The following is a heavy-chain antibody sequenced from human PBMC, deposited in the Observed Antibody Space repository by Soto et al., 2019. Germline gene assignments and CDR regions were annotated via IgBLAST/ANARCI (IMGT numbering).Heavy chain of an antibody. CDR2: IWFDGSKK. V-gene: IGHV3-33*01. CDR3: ARDLNTGYIDY. D-gene: IGHD5-12*01. CDR1: GFTFGRSG. J-gene: IGHJ4*02. Sequence: QVQMVESGEGVVQPGTSLRLSCVASGFTFGRSGMHWVRQAPGGALEWVAIIWFDGSKKYYADSVKGRLTVSRDNSKNTLSLQMDSLRGDDTAVYYCARDLNTGYIDYWGQGTLVTVSS.